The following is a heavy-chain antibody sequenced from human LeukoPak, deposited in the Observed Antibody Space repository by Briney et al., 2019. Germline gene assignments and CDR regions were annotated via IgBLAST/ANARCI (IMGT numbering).Heavy chain of an antibody. D-gene: IGHD3-22*01. V-gene: IGHV1-46*01. Sequence: ASVKVSCKASGYTFTSYYMHWVRQAPGQGLEWMGIINPSGGSTSYAQKFQGRVTMTRDTSTSTVYMELSSLRSEDTAVYYCARDPSNSSGYHAHFDSWGQGTLVTVSS. CDR1: GYTFTSYY. CDR3: ARDPSNSSGYHAHFDS. J-gene: IGHJ4*02. CDR2: INPSGGST.